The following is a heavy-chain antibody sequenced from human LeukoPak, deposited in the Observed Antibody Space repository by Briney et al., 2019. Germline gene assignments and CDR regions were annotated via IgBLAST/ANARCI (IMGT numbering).Heavy chain of an antibody. CDR3: ASGGHYDYVWGSYRQTYYFDY. Sequence: PSETLSLTCTVSGGSISSYYWSWIRQPPGKGLEWIGYIYYSGSTNYNPSLKSRVTISVDTSKNQFSLKLSSVTAADTAVYYCASGGHYDYVWGSYRQTYYFDYWGQGTLVTVSS. V-gene: IGHV4-59*12. CDR2: IYYSGST. D-gene: IGHD3-16*02. CDR1: GGSISSYY. J-gene: IGHJ4*02.